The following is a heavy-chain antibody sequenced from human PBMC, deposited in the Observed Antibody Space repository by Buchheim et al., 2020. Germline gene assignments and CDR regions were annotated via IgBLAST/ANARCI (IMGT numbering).Heavy chain of an antibody. CDR2: INHSGST. CDR3: ARVYSSGWVRWSAFDI. V-gene: IGHV4-34*01. Sequence: QVQLQQWGAGLLKPSETLSLTCAVYGGSFSGYYWSWIRQPPGKGLEWIGEINHSGSTNYNPSLKSRVTISVDTSKNQFSLKLSSETAADTAVYYCARVYSSGWVRWSAFDIWGQGT. J-gene: IGHJ3*02. CDR1: GGSFSGYY. D-gene: IGHD6-19*01.